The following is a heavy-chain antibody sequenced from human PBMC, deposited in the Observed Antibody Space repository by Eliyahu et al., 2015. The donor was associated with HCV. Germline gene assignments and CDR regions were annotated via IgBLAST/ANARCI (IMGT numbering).Heavy chain of an antibody. V-gene: IGHV3-21*01. J-gene: IGHJ4*02. Sequence: EVQLVESGGGLVKPGGSLXLSCAASGFTCNSYNMNWVRQAPGKGLGWVSSISSSSGYIYYADSVKGRFIISRDNAKNALYLQMNSLRAEDTAVYYCARDLESYDILTGYYPYFDYWGQGTQVTVSS. CDR2: ISSSSGYI. CDR1: GFTCNSYN. D-gene: IGHD3-9*01. CDR3: ARDLESYDILTGYYPYFDY.